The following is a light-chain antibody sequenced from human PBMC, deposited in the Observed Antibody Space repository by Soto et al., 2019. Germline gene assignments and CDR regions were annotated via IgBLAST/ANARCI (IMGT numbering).Light chain of an antibody. CDR1: SGHSSYA. V-gene: IGLV4-69*01. CDR3: QTWGTGIHVV. CDR2: LDSDGRH. J-gene: IGLJ2*01. Sequence: QLVLTQSPSASASLGASVKLTCTLSSGHSSYAIAWHQQQPEKGPRYLMKLDSDGRHTKGDAIPDRFSGSSSGAERYLTISSLPSEDEAYYYCQTWGTGIHVVLGGGPKQT.